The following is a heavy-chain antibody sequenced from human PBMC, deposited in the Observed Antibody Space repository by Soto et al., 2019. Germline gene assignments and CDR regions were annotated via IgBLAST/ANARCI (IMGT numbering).Heavy chain of an antibody. CDR3: ATTTGRYSSSWYDY. CDR2: INAGNGNT. J-gene: IGHJ4*02. CDR1: GYTFTSYA. D-gene: IGHD6-13*01. Sequence: QVQLVQSGAEVKKPGASVKVSCKASGYTFTSYAMHWVRQAPGQRLEWMGWINAGNGNTKYSQKFHGRVSITRDTSASTAYMALGSLRSEDTAVYYCATTTGRYSSSWYDYWGQGTLVTVSS. V-gene: IGHV1-3*01.